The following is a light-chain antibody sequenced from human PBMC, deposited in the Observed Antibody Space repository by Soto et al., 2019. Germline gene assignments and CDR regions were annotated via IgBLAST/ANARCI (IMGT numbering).Light chain of an antibody. CDR1: QNINTY. CDR3: QQTSSAPFT. J-gene: IGKJ3*01. CDR2: DAA. V-gene: IGKV1-39*01. Sequence: DIQMTQSPYSLSVAVGDRVTIACRASQNINTYLNWYQQKPGKAPKLLILDAASLQSGVPSRFSGGGSRTDFTLTITSLQPEDFATYYCQQTSSAPFTFGPGTKVDIK.